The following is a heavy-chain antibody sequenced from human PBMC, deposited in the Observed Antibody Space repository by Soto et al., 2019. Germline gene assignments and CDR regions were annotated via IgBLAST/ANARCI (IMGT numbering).Heavy chain of an antibody. CDR3: AHSIRYFYWLHRYFDY. CDR2: IYWDDDK. CDR1: GFSLSTSGVG. D-gene: IGHD3-9*01. V-gene: IGHV2-5*02. J-gene: IGHJ4*02. Sequence: QITLKESGPTLVKPTQTLTLTCTFSGFSLSTSGVGVGWIRQPPGKALEWLALIYWDDDKRYSPSLKSRLTITQDTSKNQVVLTMTNMDPVDTATYYCAHSIRYFYWLHRYFDYWGQGTLVTVSS.